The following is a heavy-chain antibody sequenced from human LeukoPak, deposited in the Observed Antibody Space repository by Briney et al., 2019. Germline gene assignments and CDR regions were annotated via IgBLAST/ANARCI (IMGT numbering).Heavy chain of an antibody. CDR2: IYPGDSDT. J-gene: IGHJ3*02. V-gene: IGHV5-51*01. D-gene: IGHD1-26*01. Sequence: KAGESLKISCKGSGYSFTSYWIGWVRQMPGKGLEWMGIIYPGDSDTRYSPSFQGQVTISADKSISTAYLQWSSLKASDTAMYYCARGGKSGSYFQPPFLAGIWGQGTMVTVSS. CDR3: ARGGKSGSYFQPPFLAGI. CDR1: GYSFTSYW.